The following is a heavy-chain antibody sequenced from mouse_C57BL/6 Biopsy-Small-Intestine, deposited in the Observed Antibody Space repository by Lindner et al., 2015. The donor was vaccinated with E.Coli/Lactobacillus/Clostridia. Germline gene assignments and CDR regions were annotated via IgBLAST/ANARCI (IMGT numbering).Heavy chain of an antibody. V-gene: IGHV14-4*01. CDR2: IDPANGNT. D-gene: IGHD3-3*01. J-gene: IGHJ2*01. Sequence: VQLQESGAELVRPGASVKLSCTASGFNIKDDYIHWVKQRPEQGLEWIGRIDPANGNTKYVPKLQDKATITADTSSNTAYLQLSSLTSEDTAVYYCTSLGDYWGQGTTLTVSS. CDR3: TSLGDY. CDR1: GFNIKDDY.